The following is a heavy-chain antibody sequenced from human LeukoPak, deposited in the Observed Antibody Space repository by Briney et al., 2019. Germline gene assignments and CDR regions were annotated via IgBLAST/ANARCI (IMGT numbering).Heavy chain of an antibody. V-gene: IGHV3-21*01. CDR2: ISSSSSYI. Sequence: GGSLRLSCAASGFTFSSYSMNWVRQAPGKGLEWVSSISSSSSYIYYADSVKGRFTISRDNAKNSLYLQMNSLRAEDTAIYYCARLLYYDSSGYSYWSQGTLVTVSS. CDR1: GFTFSSYS. D-gene: IGHD3-22*01. CDR3: ARLLYYDSSGYSY. J-gene: IGHJ4*02.